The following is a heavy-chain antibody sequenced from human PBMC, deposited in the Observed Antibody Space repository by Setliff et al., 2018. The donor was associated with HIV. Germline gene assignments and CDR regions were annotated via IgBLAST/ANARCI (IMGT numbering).Heavy chain of an antibody. J-gene: IGHJ4*02. CDR3: ARQLSNSLDY. Sequence: ASVKVSCKASGYTFTSYGISWVRQAPGQGLEWMGWISAYNGNTNYAQRFQGRVTMTRDTSINTAYMELNSLRSDDTAVYYCARQLSNSLDYWGQGTLVTVSS. D-gene: IGHD7-27*01. CDR2: ISAYNGNT. CDR1: GYTFTSYG. V-gene: IGHV1-18*01.